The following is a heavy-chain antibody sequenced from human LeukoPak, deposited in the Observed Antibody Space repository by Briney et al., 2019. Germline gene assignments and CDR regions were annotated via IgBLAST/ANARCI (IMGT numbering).Heavy chain of an antibody. V-gene: IGHV3-11*01. J-gene: IGHJ4*02. CDR2: ISGSGSTT. CDR3: AREHK. Sequence: GGSLRLSCAASGFTFSDNYMSWIRQAPGKGLEWVSYISGSGSTTDYADSVKGRFTISRDNAKNSMYLQMNSLRAEDTAVYYCAREHKWGQGTLVTVSS. CDR1: GFTFSDNY.